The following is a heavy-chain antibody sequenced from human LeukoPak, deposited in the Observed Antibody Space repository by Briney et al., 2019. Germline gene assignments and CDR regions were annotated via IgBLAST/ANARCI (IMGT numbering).Heavy chain of an antibody. Sequence: SETLSLTCTVSGGSIRSSSYYWGWIRQPPGKGLEWIGCIYYTGSTYYNASLQSRVTISIETSKNQFSLRLNSVTAADTAMYYCAKSGGYGLIDYWGQGTLVTVSS. CDR1: GGSIRSSSYY. V-gene: IGHV4-39*01. J-gene: IGHJ4*02. CDR3: AKSGGYGLIDY. CDR2: IYYTGST. D-gene: IGHD1-26*01.